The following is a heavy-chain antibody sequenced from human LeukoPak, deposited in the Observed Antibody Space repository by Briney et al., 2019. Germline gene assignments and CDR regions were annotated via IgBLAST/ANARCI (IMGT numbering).Heavy chain of an antibody. Sequence: SETLSLTCTVSGGSISSGSYYWSWIRQPAGKGLEWIGRIYTSGSTNYNPSLKSRVTISVDTSKNQFSLKLSSVTAADTAVYYCARPTTIDAFDIWGQGTMVTVS. CDR2: IYTSGST. J-gene: IGHJ3*02. CDR3: ARPTTIDAFDI. D-gene: IGHD3-9*01. V-gene: IGHV4-61*02. CDR1: GGSISSGSYY.